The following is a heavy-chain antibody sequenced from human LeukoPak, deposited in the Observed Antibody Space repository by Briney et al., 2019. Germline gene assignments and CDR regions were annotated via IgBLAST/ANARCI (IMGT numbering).Heavy chain of an antibody. Sequence: GRSLRLSCTAPAFTFSNYAMHWVRQAPGKGLEWVTVVSYNGSNKYYADSVKGRFTISRENSKNTLYLQMNSLRAEDTAVYYCARGGRTMDVWGQGTTVTVSS. D-gene: IGHD2-15*01. J-gene: IGHJ6*02. CDR1: AFTFSNYA. V-gene: IGHV3-30*04. CDR2: VSYNGSNK. CDR3: ARGGRTMDV.